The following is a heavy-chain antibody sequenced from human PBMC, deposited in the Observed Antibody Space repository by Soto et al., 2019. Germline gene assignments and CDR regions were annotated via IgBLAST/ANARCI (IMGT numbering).Heavy chain of an antibody. CDR2: IYYSGST. V-gene: IGHV4-31*03. D-gene: IGHD3-10*01. CDR3: ARGRGVIKSDAFDI. Sequence: PSETLSLTCTVSGGSISSGGYYWSWIRQHPGKGLEWIGYIYYSGSTYYNPSLKSRVTISVGTSKNQSSLKLSSVTAADTAVYYCARGRGVIKSDAFDIWGQGTMVTVSS. CDR1: GGSISSGGYY. J-gene: IGHJ3*02.